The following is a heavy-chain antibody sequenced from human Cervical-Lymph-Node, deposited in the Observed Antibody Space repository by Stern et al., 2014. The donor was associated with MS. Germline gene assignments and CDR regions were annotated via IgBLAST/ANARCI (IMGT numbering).Heavy chain of an antibody. Sequence: VQLVESGAEVKKPGSSGKVSCKASGGTFTSYAISWVRQAPGQGLEWMGGTIPIFGTANYAQKFQGRVTITADESTSTAYMELSSLRSEDTAVYYCARGELKEGLVRGMDVWGQGTTVTVSS. D-gene: IGHD1-26*01. CDR1: GGTFTSYA. CDR3: ARGELKEGLVRGMDV. CDR2: TIPIFGTA. V-gene: IGHV1-69*01. J-gene: IGHJ6*02.